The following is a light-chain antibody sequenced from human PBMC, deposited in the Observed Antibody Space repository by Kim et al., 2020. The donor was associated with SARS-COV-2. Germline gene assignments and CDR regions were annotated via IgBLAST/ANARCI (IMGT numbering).Light chain of an antibody. J-gene: IGKJ5*01. CDR2: DAT. V-gene: IGKV3-11*01. Sequence: LSPGATATRFCTGSESGSSYLVWYQQKPGQAPRLLIYDATNRAPAIPVRFSGSGSGTDFPLTITSLEPEDFAVYYCQQRTNWPPTFGQGTRLEIK. CDR3: QQRTNWPPT. CDR1: ESGSSY.